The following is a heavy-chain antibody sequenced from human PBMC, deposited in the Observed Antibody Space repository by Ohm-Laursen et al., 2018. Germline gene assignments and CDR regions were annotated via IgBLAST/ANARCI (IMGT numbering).Heavy chain of an antibody. D-gene: IGHD6-6*01. CDR1: GGSLRNYY. Sequence: GTLSLTCTVSGGSLRNYYWSWIRQPPGKGLEWIGYIYYNGNPRYNPSLESRVTISVDPSKNQFSLNLISVTAADTALYYCVLYSSFSVSWGQGTLVTVSS. CDR2: IYYNGNP. J-gene: IGHJ5*02. CDR3: VLYSSFSVS. V-gene: IGHV4-59*08.